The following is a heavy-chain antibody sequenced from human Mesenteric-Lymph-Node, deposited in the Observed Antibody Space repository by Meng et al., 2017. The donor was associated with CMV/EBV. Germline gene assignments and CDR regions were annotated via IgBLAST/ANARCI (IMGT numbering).Heavy chain of an antibody. Sequence: GGSLRLSCAASGFTFSTYWMSWLRQAPGKGLEWVANINQDGSAKYYVDSVKGRFTISRDNAKNSLYLQMNSLRAEDTAVYYCASRPEGGRLYWGQGTLVTVSS. V-gene: IGHV3-7*01. CDR2: INQDGSAK. CDR3: ASRPEGGRLY. D-gene: IGHD3-16*01. CDR1: GFTFSTYW. J-gene: IGHJ4*02.